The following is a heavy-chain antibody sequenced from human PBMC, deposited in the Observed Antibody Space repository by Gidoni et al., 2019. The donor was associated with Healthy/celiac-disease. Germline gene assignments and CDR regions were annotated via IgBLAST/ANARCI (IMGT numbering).Heavy chain of an antibody. J-gene: IGHJ6*02. CDR1: GFTFSNAW. Sequence: EVQLVESGGGLVKPGGSLRLSCAASGFTFSNAWMSWVRQAPGKGLEWVGRIKSKTDGGTTDYAAPVKGRFTISRDDSKNTLYLQMNSLKTEDTAVYYCTTDWLYYYYGMDVWGQGTTVTVSS. V-gene: IGHV3-15*01. CDR3: TTDWLYYYYGMDV. CDR2: IKSKTDGGTT. D-gene: IGHD5-12*01.